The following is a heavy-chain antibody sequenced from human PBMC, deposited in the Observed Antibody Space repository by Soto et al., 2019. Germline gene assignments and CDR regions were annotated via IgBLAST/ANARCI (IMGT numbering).Heavy chain of an antibody. Sequence: PGGSLRLSCAASGFTFSSYGMHWVRQAPGKGLEWVAVTSDDGRRKYHADSVKDRLTISRDNSKNTLYLQMNSLRAEDTAVYYCAKGLFDYSSSSRQKNYLDSWGQGTLVTVSS. D-gene: IGHD6-6*01. CDR3: AKGLFDYSSSSRQKNYLDS. J-gene: IGHJ4*02. CDR1: GFTFSSYG. CDR2: TSDDGRRK. V-gene: IGHV3-30*18.